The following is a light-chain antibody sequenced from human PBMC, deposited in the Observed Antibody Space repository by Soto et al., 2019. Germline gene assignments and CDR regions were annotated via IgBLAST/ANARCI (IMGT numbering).Light chain of an antibody. CDR3: SSYTTSTTVL. J-gene: IGLJ2*01. V-gene: IGLV2-14*03. CDR2: DVS. CDR1: FSDVGGYNY. Sequence: QSALTQPASVSGSPGQSITISCTGTFSDVGGYNYVSWYQQHPGKAPKLMIQDVSNRPSGVSDRFSGSKSGNTASLTISGLQAEDEAYYYCSSYTTSTTVLFGRGTKLTVL.